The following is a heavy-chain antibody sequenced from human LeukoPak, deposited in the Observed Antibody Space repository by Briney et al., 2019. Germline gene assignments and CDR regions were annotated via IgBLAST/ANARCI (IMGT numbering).Heavy chain of an antibody. CDR1: GFTFSSYA. J-gene: IGHJ3*02. CDR2: ISYDGSNK. CDR3: ARGDGWLQPTPLDAFDI. Sequence: HPGGSLRLSCAASGFTFSSYAMHWVRQAPGKGLEWVAVISYDGSNKYYADSVKGRFTISRDNSKNTLYLQMNSLRADDTAVYYCARGDGWLQPTPLDAFDIWGQGTMVTVSS. D-gene: IGHD5-24*01. V-gene: IGHV3-30-3*01.